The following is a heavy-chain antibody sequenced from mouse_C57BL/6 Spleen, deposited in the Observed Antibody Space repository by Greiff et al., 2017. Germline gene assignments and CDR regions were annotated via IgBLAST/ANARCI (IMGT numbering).Heavy chain of an antibody. V-gene: IGHV1-18*01. CDR1: GYTFTDYN. CDR2: INPNNGGT. J-gene: IGHJ2*01. D-gene: IGHD2-5*01. Sequence: EVQLQQSGPELVKPGASVKIPCKASGYTFTDYNMDWVKQSHGKSLEWIGDINPNNGGTIYNQKFKGKATLTADTSSSPAYMGLRSLTSEDTAVYDSARSGYSNPMDYWGQGTTLTVSS. CDR3: ARSGYSNPMDY.